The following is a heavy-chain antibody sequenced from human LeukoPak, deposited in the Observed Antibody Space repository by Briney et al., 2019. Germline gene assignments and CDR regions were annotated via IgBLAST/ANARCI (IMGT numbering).Heavy chain of an antibody. Sequence: PGGSLRLSCAASGFIVSNNYMSWVRQAPGKGLEWVSAISGSGGSTYYAGSVKGRFTISRDNSKNTLYLQMNSLRAEDTAVYYCAKDGRDIVVVVAAMFQHWGQGTLVTVSS. D-gene: IGHD2-15*01. J-gene: IGHJ1*01. CDR2: ISGSGGST. CDR1: GFIVSNNY. CDR3: AKDGRDIVVVVAAMFQH. V-gene: IGHV3-23*01.